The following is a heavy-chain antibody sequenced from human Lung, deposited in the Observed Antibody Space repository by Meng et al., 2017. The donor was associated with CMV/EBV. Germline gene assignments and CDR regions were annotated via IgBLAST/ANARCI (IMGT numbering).Heavy chain of an antibody. V-gene: IGHV4-61*01. J-gene: IGHJ6*02. CDR3: AGDLDIGYCMDV. CDR1: GGSVSSGSYY. Sequence: SETLSLTCTVSGGSVSSGSYYWSWIRQPPGKGLEWIGYIYYSGSTNYNPSLKSRVTISVDTSKNQFSLKLSSVTAADTAVYYCAGDLDIGYCMDVWGQGTTVTVSS. CDR2: IYYSGST. D-gene: IGHD2-15*01.